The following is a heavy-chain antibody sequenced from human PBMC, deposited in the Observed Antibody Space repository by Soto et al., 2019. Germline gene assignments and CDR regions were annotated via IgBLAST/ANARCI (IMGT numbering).Heavy chain of an antibody. Sequence: SETLSLTCTVSGGPISPYYWSWIRQPPGKGLEWIGYIYFAGTTKYNPSLKSRVTISVDSSKNQFSLNLTSVTAADTAVYYCARLGGFFQALDSWGRGTLVTVSS. V-gene: IGHV4-59*08. J-gene: IGHJ5*01. D-gene: IGHD2-15*01. CDR3: ARLGGFFQALDS. CDR1: GGPISPYY. CDR2: IYFAGTT.